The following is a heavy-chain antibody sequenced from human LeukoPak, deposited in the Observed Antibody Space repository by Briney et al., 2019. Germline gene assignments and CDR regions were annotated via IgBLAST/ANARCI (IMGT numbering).Heavy chain of an antibody. CDR1: GITLSNYG. D-gene: IGHD3-22*01. Sequence: GGSLRLSCAVSGITLSNYGMSWVRQAPGKGLEWVAGISDSGGSTNYADSVKGRFTISRDSPKNTLYLQMTCLRAEDTAVYFCAKRGVVIRVILVGFHKEAYYFDSWGQGALVTVSS. CDR3: AKRGVVIRVILVGFHKEAYYFDS. J-gene: IGHJ4*02. CDR2: ISDSGGST. V-gene: IGHV3-23*01.